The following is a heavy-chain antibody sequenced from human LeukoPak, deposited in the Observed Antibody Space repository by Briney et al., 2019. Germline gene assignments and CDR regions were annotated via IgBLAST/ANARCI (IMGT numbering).Heavy chain of an antibody. CDR3: ASDGGSSGYSFDY. Sequence: PKASVKVSCKASGYTFTGYYMHWVRQAPGQGLEWMGWINPNSGNTGYAQKFQGRVTMTRNTSISTAYMELSSLRSEDTAVYYCASDGGSSGYSFDYWGQGTLVTVSS. J-gene: IGHJ4*02. CDR1: GYTFTGYY. CDR2: INPNSGNT. V-gene: IGHV1-8*02. D-gene: IGHD3-22*01.